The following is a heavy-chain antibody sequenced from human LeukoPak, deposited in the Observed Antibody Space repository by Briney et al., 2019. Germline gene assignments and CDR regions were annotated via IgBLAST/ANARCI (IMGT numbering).Heavy chain of an antibody. CDR1: GFSLTTRGMC. D-gene: IGHD3-22*01. J-gene: IGHJ4*02. CDR2: IDWDDDK. V-gene: IGHV2-70*17. Sequence: GPALVKPTQTLILTCTFSGFSLTTRGMCVSWIRQPPGKALEWLARIDWDDDKFYNTSLKTRLTISKDTSKNQVVLTMTNMDPVDTATYYCARTGCYYDSSGYSYWGQGTLVTVSS. CDR3: ARTGCYYDSSGYSY.